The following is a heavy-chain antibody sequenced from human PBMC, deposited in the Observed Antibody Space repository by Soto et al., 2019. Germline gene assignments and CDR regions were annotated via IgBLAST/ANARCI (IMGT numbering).Heavy chain of an antibody. CDR2: IYFSGTT. V-gene: IGHV4-59*01. D-gene: IGHD2-15*01. CDR3: ARDKCIGGSCYGWFDP. CDR1: GGSISSFF. Sequence: SETLSLTCTVSGGSISSFFWSWIRQPPGKGLEWIGYIYFSGTTNYNPSLKSRATISVDTSKNQFSLKLISVTAADTAVYYCARDKCIGGSCYGWFDPWGQGTLATVSS. J-gene: IGHJ5*02.